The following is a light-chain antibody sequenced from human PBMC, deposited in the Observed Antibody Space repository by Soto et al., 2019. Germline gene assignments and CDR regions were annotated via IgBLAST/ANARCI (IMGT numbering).Light chain of an antibody. Sequence: EIAMTQAPATLPVSPGEIATLLCRASQRLSSYLAWYQQKTGQAPRLLIYDASNRATGIPARFSGSGSWTDFTRTISSLEPEEFAVYYCQQRSNWPPSGTLGQGTKVDIK. J-gene: IGKJ1*01. V-gene: IGKV3-11*01. CDR2: DAS. CDR3: QQRSNWPPSGT. CDR1: QRLSSY.